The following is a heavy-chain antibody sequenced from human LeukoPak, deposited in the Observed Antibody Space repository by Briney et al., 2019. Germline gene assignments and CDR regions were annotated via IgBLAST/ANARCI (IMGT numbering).Heavy chain of an antibody. J-gene: IGHJ5*02. Sequence: GGSLRLSCAASGFTFSSYAMGWVRQAPGKGLEWVSAIGPGGLRTYYADPVKGRFTISRDNSKNTLHLQMNSLRVEDTAAYYCVMDPREHWFDPWGQGTLVTVSS. D-gene: IGHD3/OR15-3a*01. V-gene: IGHV3-23*01. CDR2: IGPGGLRT. CDR3: VMDPREHWFDP. CDR1: GFTFSSYA.